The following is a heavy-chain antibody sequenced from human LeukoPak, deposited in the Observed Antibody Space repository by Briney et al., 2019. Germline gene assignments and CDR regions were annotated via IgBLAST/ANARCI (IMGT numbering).Heavy chain of an antibody. Sequence: ASVKVSCKASGYTFTSYYMHWVRQAPGQGLGWMGRINPNSGGTNYAQKFQGRVTMTRDTSISTAYMELSRLRSDDTAVYYCARVRYSGSYDYWGQGTLVTVSS. D-gene: IGHD1-26*01. V-gene: IGHV1-2*06. CDR2: INPNSGGT. J-gene: IGHJ4*02. CDR3: ARVRYSGSYDY. CDR1: GYTFTSYY.